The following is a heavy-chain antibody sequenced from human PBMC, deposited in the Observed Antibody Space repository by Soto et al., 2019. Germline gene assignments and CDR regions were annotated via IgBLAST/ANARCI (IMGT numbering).Heavy chain of an antibody. V-gene: IGHV3-48*02. D-gene: IGHD3-10*01. CDR1: GFTFSSYS. Sequence: GGSLRLSCAASGFTFSSYSMNWVRQAPGKGLEWVSYISSSSSTIYYADSVKGRFTISRDNAKNSLYLQMNSLRDEDTAVYYCARGGCDYGSGSYCFNDYYYGMDVWGQGTTVTVSS. CDR3: ARGGCDYGSGSYCFNDYYYGMDV. CDR2: ISSSSSTI. J-gene: IGHJ6*02.